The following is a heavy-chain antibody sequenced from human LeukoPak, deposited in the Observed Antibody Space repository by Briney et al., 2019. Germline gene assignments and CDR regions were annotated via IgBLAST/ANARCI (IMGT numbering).Heavy chain of an antibody. D-gene: IGHD3-16*01. CDR2: INPKTGGT. CDR1: GYTFTAYY. J-gene: IGHJ4*02. V-gene: IGHV1-2*06. Sequence: ASVKVSCKASGYTFTAYYMNWVRQAPGQGLEWMGRINPKTGGTNYAQMFQGRVTMTRDTSINTAYMELSRLRSDDTAMYYCAREERLGSLDYWGQGTLITVSS. CDR3: AREERLGSLDY.